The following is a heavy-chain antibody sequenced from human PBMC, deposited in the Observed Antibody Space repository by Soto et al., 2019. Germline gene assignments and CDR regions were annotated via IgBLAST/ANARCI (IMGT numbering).Heavy chain of an antibody. V-gene: IGHV1-69*06. J-gene: IGHJ5*02. CDR1: GGTFSSYA. Sequence: SVKVSCKASGGTFSSYAISWVRQAPGQGLEWMGGIIPIFGTANYAQKFQGRVTISVDTSKNQFSLKLSSVTAADTAVYYCARGSSWSDPYNWFDPWGQGTLVTVSS. D-gene: IGHD6-13*01. CDR2: IIPIFGTA. CDR3: ARGSSWSDPYNWFDP.